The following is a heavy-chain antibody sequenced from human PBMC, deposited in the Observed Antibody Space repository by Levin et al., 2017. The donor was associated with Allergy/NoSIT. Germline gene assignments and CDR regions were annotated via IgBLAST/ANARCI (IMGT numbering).Heavy chain of an antibody. Sequence: GGSLRLSCVASGFIFSSYAMCWVRQAPGKGLEWVSGTTDSVDVTDYADSVKGRFTMSRDNSKNTLFLQMNSLRAEDTAVYYCAKGPTSRTYRPDSWGQGILVTVSS. J-gene: IGHJ4*02. CDR2: TTDSVDVT. CDR1: GFIFSSYA. CDR3: AKGPTSRTYRPDS. V-gene: IGHV3-23*01. D-gene: IGHD3-16*02.